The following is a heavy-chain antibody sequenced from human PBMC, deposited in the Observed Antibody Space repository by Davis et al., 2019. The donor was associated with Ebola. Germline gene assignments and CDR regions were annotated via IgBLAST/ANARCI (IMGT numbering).Heavy chain of an antibody. CDR1: GYTFINYG. CDR2: ISTFNGDT. J-gene: IGHJ4*02. V-gene: IGHV1-18*01. Sequence: AASVKVSCKASGYTFINYGITWLRQAPGQGLEWMGWISTFNGDTKYAQKFQGRVTMTTDTSTSTAYMELRSLRSDDTAVYYCARAAAYSGYVGSWGQGTLVTVSS. D-gene: IGHD5-12*01. CDR3: ARAAAYSGYVGS.